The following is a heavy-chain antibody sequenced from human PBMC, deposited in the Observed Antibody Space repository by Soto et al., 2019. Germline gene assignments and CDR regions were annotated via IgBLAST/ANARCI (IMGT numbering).Heavy chain of an antibody. CDR2: IYYSGST. V-gene: IGHV4-31*03. J-gene: IGHJ3*02. CDR3: ARDKESGSPTPYAFDI. CDR1: GGSISSGGYY. Sequence: SETLSLTCTVSGGSISSGGYYWSWIRQHPGKGLEWIGYIYYSGSTYYNPSLKSRVTISVDTSKNQFSLKLSSVTAADTAVYYCARDKESGSPTPYAFDIWGQGTMVTVSS. D-gene: IGHD1-26*01.